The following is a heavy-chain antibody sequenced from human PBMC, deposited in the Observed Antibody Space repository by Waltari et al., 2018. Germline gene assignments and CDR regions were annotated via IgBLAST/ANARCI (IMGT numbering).Heavy chain of an antibody. Sequence: QVHLVQSGAEVRRPGASVKVSCQASGYTFTRFEMKWVRPAPGQSLEGLGRIHAGNGNTNSSKKFQGRLTFTTDTSATIAYMELSSLKFEDTAVYDCARARSGFYTYYGMDVWGQGTTVTVSS. CDR1: GYTFTRFE. V-gene: IGHV1-3*01. J-gene: IGHJ6*02. D-gene: IGHD3-3*01. CDR3: ARARSGFYTYYGMDV. CDR2: IHAGNGNT.